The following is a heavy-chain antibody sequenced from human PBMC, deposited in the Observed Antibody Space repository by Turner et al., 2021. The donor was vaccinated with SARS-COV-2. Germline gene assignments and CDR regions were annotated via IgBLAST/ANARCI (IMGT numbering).Heavy chain of an antibody. CDR3: ARARGVDYYDSSGQRFDP. CDR1: GGTFSNYA. D-gene: IGHD3-22*01. Sequence: VQSGAEVKKPGSSVKVSCEASGGTFSNYAISWVRQAPGQGLEWMVGIIPIFGTANYAQKFQGRVTITADESTTTAYMELSSLRSEDTAVYYCARARGVDYYDSSGQRFDPWGQGTLVTVSS. V-gene: IGHV1-69*01. CDR2: IIPIFGTA. J-gene: IGHJ5*02.